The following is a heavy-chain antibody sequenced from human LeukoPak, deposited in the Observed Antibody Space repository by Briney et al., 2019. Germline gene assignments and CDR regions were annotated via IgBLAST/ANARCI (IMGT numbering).Heavy chain of an antibody. CDR1: GYTFTAYY. J-gene: IGHJ4*02. V-gene: IGHV1-2*02. CDR2: INPNTGGT. Sequence: ASVKVSCKASGYTFTAYYMHWVRQAPGQGLEWMGWINPNTGGTNYAPKFQGRVTMTSDTSISIASMVQSSLTFDDTAVYYCARDDSFQFDYWGQGTLATVSS. D-gene: IGHD5-18*01. CDR3: ARDDSFQFDY.